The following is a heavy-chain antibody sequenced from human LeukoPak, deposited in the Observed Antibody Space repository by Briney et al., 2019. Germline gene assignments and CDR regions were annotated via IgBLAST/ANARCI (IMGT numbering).Heavy chain of an antibody. D-gene: IGHD2/OR15-2a*01. J-gene: IGHJ5*01. V-gene: IGHV4-39*01. CDR3: AGQNWDIKAVGLLHS. Sequence: SETLSLTCSVSGSTISSCGYYWVWVRQTPGKGLEWIGSMYSSGNTYYSPSLKSRVTISGDTSKNEFSLKVTSVSATDTAVYYSAGQNWDIKAVGLLHSRGQGALVTVSS. CDR1: GSTISSCGYY. CDR2: MYSSGNT.